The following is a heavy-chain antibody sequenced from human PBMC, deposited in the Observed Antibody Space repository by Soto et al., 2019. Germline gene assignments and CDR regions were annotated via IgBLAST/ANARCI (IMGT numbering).Heavy chain of an antibody. V-gene: IGHV1-46*01. CDR3: ARDRPKRITIFGVAQTGMFNP. D-gene: IGHD3-3*01. J-gene: IGHJ5*02. CDR1: GYTFTSYY. CDR2: INPSGGST. Sequence: ASVKVSCKASGYTFTSYYMHWVRQAPGQGLEWMGIINPSGGSTSYAQKFRGRVTMTRDTSTSTVYMELSSLRSEDTAVYYCARDRPKRITIFGVAQTGMFNPWAREPWSPSPQ.